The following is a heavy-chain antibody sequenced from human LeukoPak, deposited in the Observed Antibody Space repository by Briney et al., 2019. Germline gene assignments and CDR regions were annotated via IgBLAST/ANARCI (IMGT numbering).Heavy chain of an antibody. D-gene: IGHD6-13*01. Sequence: ASVKVSCKVSGYTLTELSMHWVRQAPGKGLEWMGGFDPEDGETIYAQKFQGRVTMTEDTSTDTAYMELSSLRSEDTAVYYCATTLGYSSSWPTLDYWGQGTLVTVSS. CDR2: FDPEDGET. CDR3: ATTLGYSSSWPTLDY. CDR1: GYTLTELS. J-gene: IGHJ4*02. V-gene: IGHV1-24*01.